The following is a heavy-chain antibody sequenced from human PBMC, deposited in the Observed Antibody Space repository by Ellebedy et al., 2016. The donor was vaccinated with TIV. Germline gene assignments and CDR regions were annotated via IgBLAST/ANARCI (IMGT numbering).Heavy chain of an antibody. J-gene: IGHJ6*02. D-gene: IGHD3-9*01. CDR3: ARILTGYFNQYYAGMGV. V-gene: IGHV4-4*02. Sequence: SETLSLTXAVSGASISSNNWWSWVRQPPGSGLEWIGDIFHTGRTNYNPSLKSRVTISVEKSRNQFSLLLTSVTAADTATYYCARILTGYFNQYYAGMGVWGQGTTVTVS. CDR2: IFHTGRT. CDR1: GASISSNNW.